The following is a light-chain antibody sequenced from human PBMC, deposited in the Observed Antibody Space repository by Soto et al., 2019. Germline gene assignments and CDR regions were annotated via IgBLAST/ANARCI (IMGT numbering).Light chain of an antibody. CDR3: SSYTSSGTYV. CDR1: STDVGGYKY. J-gene: IGLJ1*01. V-gene: IGLV2-14*01. Sequence: QSVLTQPASVSGSPGQSITISCTGTSTDVGGYKYVSWYQQHPGTAPKLMIFEVNGRPSGVSDRFSGSKSGNTASLTISGLQPEDEADYYCSSYTSSGTYVFGSGTKV. CDR2: EVN.